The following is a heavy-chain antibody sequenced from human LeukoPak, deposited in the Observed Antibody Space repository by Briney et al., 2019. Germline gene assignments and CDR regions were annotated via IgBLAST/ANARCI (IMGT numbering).Heavy chain of an antibody. CDR3: ARSSGTGTFSY. CDR1: GDSISRSTYY. J-gene: IGHJ4*02. Sequence: SETLSLTCTVSGDSISRSTYYWAWIRQPPGKGLEWIGSVYYGRSPYFNPSLESRATISMDTSKNHFSLKMSSVTAADTAVYYCARSSGTGTFSYWGQGTLVTVSS. D-gene: IGHD6-25*01. V-gene: IGHV4-39*02. CDR2: VYYGRSP.